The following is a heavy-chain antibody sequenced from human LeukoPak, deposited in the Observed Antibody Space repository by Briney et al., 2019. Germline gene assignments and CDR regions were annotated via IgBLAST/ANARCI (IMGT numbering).Heavy chain of an antibody. D-gene: IGHD3-22*01. Sequence: PGGSLRLSCAASGFTFSSYWMSWVRQAPGKGLEWVANINEDGSKKYYVDPVKGRLIISRDNAEKSLYLHMDSLRGEDTAVYYCTRDVASSTYHFDSSGLLDYWGQGTLVTVSS. CDR1: GFTFSSYW. J-gene: IGHJ4*02. CDR3: TRDVASSTYHFDSSGLLDY. CDR2: INEDGSKK. V-gene: IGHV3-7*01.